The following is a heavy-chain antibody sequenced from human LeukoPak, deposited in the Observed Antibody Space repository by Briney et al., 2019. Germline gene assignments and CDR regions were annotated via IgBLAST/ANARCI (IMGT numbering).Heavy chain of an antibody. D-gene: IGHD2-21*02. CDR3: ARGIVVVTATHDAFDI. CDR2: IYHSGNT. CDR1: GYSISSGYY. Sequence: SETLSLTCTVSGYSISSGYYWGWIRQPPGKGLEWIGSIYHSGNTYYNPSLKSRVTISVDTSKNQFSLKLSSVTAADTAVYYCARGIVVVTATHDAFDIWGQGTMVTVSS. J-gene: IGHJ3*02. V-gene: IGHV4-38-2*02.